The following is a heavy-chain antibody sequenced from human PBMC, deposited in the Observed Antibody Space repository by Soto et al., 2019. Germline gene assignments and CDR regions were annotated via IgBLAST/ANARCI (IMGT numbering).Heavy chain of an antibody. J-gene: IGHJ4*02. Sequence: EVQLLESGGGFMQPGGSLRLSCAVSGFSFGNQAMTWVRQAPGKGLEWVSTISPSGGSTYYTEAMQGRFTVSRDNSKNTVFLQLNSLRAEDTAVYYCTREDRKLQWFGELLGPADYWGQGTLVTVSS. V-gene: IGHV3-23*01. CDR1: GFSFGNQA. D-gene: IGHD3-10*01. CDR3: TREDRKLQWFGELLGPADY. CDR2: ISPSGGST.